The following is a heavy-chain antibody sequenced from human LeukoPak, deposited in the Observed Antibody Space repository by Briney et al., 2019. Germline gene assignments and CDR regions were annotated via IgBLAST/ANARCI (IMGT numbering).Heavy chain of an antibody. J-gene: IGHJ4*02. Sequence: SETLSLTCTVSGGPISRYYWSWIRQPPGKGLEWIGYIYYSGSTNYNPSLKSRVTISVDTSKNQFSLKLSSVTAADTAVYYCARQYCSGGSCYSAVGYWGQGTLVTVSS. D-gene: IGHD2-15*01. CDR1: GGPISRYY. CDR3: ARQYCSGGSCYSAVGY. CDR2: IYYSGST. V-gene: IGHV4-59*08.